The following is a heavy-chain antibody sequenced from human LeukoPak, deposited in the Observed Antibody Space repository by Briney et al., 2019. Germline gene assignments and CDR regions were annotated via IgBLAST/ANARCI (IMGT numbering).Heavy chain of an antibody. J-gene: IGHJ6*02. V-gene: IGHV1-24*01. CDR1: GYTLTELS. CDR3: ATAVSHYYGMDV. CDR2: FDPEDGET. Sequence: GASVKVSCKVSGYTLTELSMHWVRQAPGKGLEWMGGFDPEDGETIYAQKFQGRVTMTEDTSTDTAYMALSSLRSEDTAVYYCATAVSHYYGMDVWGQGTTVTVSS.